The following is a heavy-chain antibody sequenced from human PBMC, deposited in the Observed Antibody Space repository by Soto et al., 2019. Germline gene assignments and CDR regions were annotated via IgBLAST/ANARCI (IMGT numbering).Heavy chain of an antibody. CDR3: AKDSGNEETLFDY. V-gene: IGHV3-23*01. CDR1: GFTFGNFG. Sequence: EVQLLASGGDLVQLGGSLRLSCEASGFTFGNFGMSWVRKAPGKGLEWVSTVSGGAENTHYADSVKGRFTISRDNSKNTLYLQMSSLRAEDTAMYYCAKDSGNEETLFDYGGQGILVTVSS. CDR2: VSGGAENT. D-gene: IGHD1-1*01. J-gene: IGHJ4*02.